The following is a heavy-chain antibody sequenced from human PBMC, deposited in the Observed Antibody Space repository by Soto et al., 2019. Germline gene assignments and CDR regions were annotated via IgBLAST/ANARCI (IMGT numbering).Heavy chain of an antibody. CDR3: ARSVFP. V-gene: IGHV4-31*11. CDR1: GGSFSGYY. CDR2: IYYSGST. Sequence: PSETLSLTCAVYGGSFSGYYWTWIRQHPGKGLEWIGYIYYSGSTYYNPSLKSRVTISVDTSKNQFSLKLSSVTAADTAVYYCARSVFPWGQGTLVNVSS. J-gene: IGHJ5*02.